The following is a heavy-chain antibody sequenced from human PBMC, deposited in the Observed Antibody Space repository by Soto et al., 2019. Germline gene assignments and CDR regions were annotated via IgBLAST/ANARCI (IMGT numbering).Heavy chain of an antibody. CDR2: ISWNSGSI. V-gene: IGHV3-9*01. CDR3: VKDAMGRQNYYFSYMDV. D-gene: IGHD3-10*01. J-gene: IGHJ6*03. Sequence: GGSLRLSCAASGFTFDDYAMHWVRQAPGKGLEWVSGISWNSGSIGYADSVKGRFTISRDNAKNSLYLQMNSLRAEDTALYFCVKDAMGRQNYYFSYMDVWGKGTTVTVSS. CDR1: GFTFDDYA.